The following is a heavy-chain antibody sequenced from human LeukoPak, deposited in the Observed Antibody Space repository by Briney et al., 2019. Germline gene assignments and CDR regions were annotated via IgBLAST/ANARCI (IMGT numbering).Heavy chain of an antibody. D-gene: IGHD4-23*01. J-gene: IGHJ3*02. Sequence: PSETLSLTCTVSGYSISSGYYWGWIRQPPGKGLEWIGSIYHSGSTYYNPSLKSRVTISVDTSKNQFSLKLSSVTAADTAVYYCALSPVGAFDIWGQGTMVTVSS. V-gene: IGHV4-38-2*02. CDR1: GYSISSGYY. CDR2: IYHSGST. CDR3: ALSPVGAFDI.